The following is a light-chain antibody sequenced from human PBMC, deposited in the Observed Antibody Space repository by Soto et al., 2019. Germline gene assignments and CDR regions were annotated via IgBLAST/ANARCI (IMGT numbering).Light chain of an antibody. V-gene: IGKV1-39*01. CDR3: QQSYSTPRLS. CDR2: AAY. Sequence: DIQMTQSPSSLSASVGDKLTITCRANQSITNFLNWYQKKPGEVPKLLIYAAYRLESGVPSRFSGSGSGTDFALTINSLQPEDFATYYCQQSYSTPRLSFGGGTRVDFK. CDR1: QSITNF. J-gene: IGKJ4*01.